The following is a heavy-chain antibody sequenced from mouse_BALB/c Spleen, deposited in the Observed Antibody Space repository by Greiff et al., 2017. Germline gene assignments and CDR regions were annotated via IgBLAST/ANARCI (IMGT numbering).Heavy chain of an antibody. CDR3: ARQTTTASFAY. V-gene: IGHV5-9-3*01. CDR2: ISSGGSYT. CDR1: GFTFSSYA. D-gene: IGHD1-1*01. J-gene: IGHJ3*01. Sequence: EVKLVESGGGLVKPGGSLKLSCAASGFTFSSYAMSWVRQTPEKRLEWVATISSGGSYTYYPDSVKGRFTISRDNAKNTLYLQMSSLRSEDTAMYYCARQTTTASFAYWGQGTLVTVSA.